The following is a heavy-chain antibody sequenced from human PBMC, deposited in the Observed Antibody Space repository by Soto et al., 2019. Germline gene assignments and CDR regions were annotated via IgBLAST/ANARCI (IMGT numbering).Heavy chain of an antibody. CDR3: AKEIVAAAYAEPSPFDF. CDR1: GFTFSSYA. D-gene: IGHD2-15*01. J-gene: IGHJ4*02. V-gene: IGHV3-23*01. Sequence: VQLLESGGGLVQPGGSLRLSCAASGFTFSSYAMGWVRQAPGEGLEWVSGIDGSGGDKSFADSVKGRFTISRDNSKNMLYMHMYGLRAEDTARYYCAKEIVAAAYAEPSPFDFWGQGTLVTVSS. CDR2: IDGSGGDK.